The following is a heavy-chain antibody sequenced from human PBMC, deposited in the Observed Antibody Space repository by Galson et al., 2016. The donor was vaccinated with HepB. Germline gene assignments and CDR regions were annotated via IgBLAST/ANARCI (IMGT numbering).Heavy chain of an antibody. CDR2: INHSGNA. D-gene: IGHD1/OR15-1a*01. J-gene: IGHJ6*02. V-gene: IGHV4-38-2*02. CDR3: ARGTRFDQRGIDV. CDR1: GFSISSEFY. Sequence: SETLSLTCTVSGFSISSEFYWTWIRQPPGKGLEWIGSINHSGNAYYNPSLESPVTISVDTSNNQFSLRLSSVTAADTADYYCARGTRFDQRGIDVWGQGTTVTVSS.